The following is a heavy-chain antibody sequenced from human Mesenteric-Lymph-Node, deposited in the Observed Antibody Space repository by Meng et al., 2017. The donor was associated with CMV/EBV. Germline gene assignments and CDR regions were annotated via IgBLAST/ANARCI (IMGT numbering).Heavy chain of an antibody. D-gene: IGHD2-2*01. Sequence: SETLSLTCTVSGYSISSGYYWGWIRQPTGKGLEWIGSIYHSGSTYYNPSLKSRVTISVDTSKNQFSLKLSAVTAADTSVYYCARGSGLVVPAAPGGYYFDYWGQGTLVTVSS. J-gene: IGHJ4*02. CDR3: ARGSGLVVPAAPGGYYFDY. CDR2: IYHSGST. V-gene: IGHV4-38-2*02. CDR1: GYSISSGYY.